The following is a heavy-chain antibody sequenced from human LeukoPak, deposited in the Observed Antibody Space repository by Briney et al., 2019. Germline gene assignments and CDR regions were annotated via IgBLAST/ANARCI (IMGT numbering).Heavy chain of an antibody. Sequence: SETLSLTCTVSGGSISSYYWSWIRQPPGKGLEWLGYIYYSGSTKYNPSLKSRIAISVDTSKNQFSLKLNSVTAADTAVYYCARGDNNYAHWGRGTLVTVSS. J-gene: IGHJ4*02. CDR1: GGSISSYY. CDR2: IYYSGST. V-gene: IGHV4-59*01. CDR3: ARGDNNYAH. D-gene: IGHD2-2*01.